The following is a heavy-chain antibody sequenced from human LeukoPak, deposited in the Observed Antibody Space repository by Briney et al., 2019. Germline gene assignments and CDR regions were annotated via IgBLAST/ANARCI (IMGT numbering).Heavy chain of an antibody. J-gene: IGHJ4*02. Sequence: MASETLSLTCTVPGGSISSYYWSWIRQPPGKGLEWIGYIYYSGSTNYNPSLKSRVTISVDTSKNQFSLKLSSVTAADTAVYYCARSPYPGLRRRYFDYWGQGTLVTVSS. CDR3: ARSPYPGLRRRYFDY. CDR1: GGSISSYY. D-gene: IGHD5-12*01. CDR2: IYYSGST. V-gene: IGHV4-59*12.